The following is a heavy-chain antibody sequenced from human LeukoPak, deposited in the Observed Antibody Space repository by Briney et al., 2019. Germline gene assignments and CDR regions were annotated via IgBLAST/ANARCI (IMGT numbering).Heavy chain of an antibody. CDR3: ARRMTVSATNWFDP. Sequence: GGSLRLSCAASGFTVSSNYMSWVRQAPGKGLEWVSVIYSGGSTYYADSVKGRFTISRDNSKNTLYLQMNSLRAEDTAIYYCARRMTVSATNWFDPWGQGTLVTVSS. CDR2: IYSGGST. V-gene: IGHV3-53*01. D-gene: IGHD5/OR15-5a*01. J-gene: IGHJ5*02. CDR1: GFTVSSNY.